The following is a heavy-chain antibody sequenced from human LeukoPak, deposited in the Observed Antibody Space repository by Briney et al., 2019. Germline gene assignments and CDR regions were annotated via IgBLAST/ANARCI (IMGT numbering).Heavy chain of an antibody. CDR2: IIPIFGTA. D-gene: IGHD5-18*01. CDR1: GYTFTSYG. V-gene: IGHV1-69*13. Sequence: GASVKVSCKASGYTFTSYGISWVRQAPGQGLEWMGGIIPIFGTANYAQKFQGRVTITADESTSTAYMELSSLRSEDTAVYYCARQRDTAMVLNDAFDIWGQGTMVTVSS. J-gene: IGHJ3*02. CDR3: ARQRDTAMVLNDAFDI.